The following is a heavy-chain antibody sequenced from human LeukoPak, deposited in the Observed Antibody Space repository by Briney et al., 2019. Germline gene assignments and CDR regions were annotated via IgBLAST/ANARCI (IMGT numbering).Heavy chain of an antibody. D-gene: IGHD5-12*01. J-gene: IGHJ4*02. V-gene: IGHV4-59*01. CDR1: GGSISSYY. Sequence: PSETLSLTCAVSGGSISSYYWSWIRQPPGKGLEWIGYIYYSGSTNYNPSLKSRVTISVDTSKNQFSLKLSSVTAADTAVYYCARRYSGYDPFDYWGQGTLVTVSS. CDR2: IYYSGST. CDR3: ARRYSGYDPFDY.